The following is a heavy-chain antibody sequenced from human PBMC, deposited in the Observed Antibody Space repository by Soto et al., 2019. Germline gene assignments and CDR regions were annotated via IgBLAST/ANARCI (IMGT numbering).Heavy chain of an antibody. CDR3: ATELIQVPDTPRSYYYGMDV. Sequence: GASVKVSCKASGYTFTSYYMHWVRQAPGQGLEWMGIINPSGGSTSYAQKFQGRVTMTRDTSTSTVYMELSSLRSEDTAVYYCATELIQVPDTPRSYYYGMDVWGQGTTVTVSS. CDR2: INPSGGST. D-gene: IGHD1-7*01. J-gene: IGHJ6*02. CDR1: GYTFTSYY. V-gene: IGHV1-46*01.